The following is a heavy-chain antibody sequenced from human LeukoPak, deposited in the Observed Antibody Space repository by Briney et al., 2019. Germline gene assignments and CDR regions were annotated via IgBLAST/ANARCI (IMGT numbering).Heavy chain of an antibody. CDR2: ISAYNGNT. Sequence: ASVKVSCKPSGYTFTGYGISWVQQAPGQGLEWMGWISAYNGNTNYAQKHQGRVTLTTDTSTSTAYMELRSLRPDDTAVYYCGRDRFGGWGFTVTTQTFDPGGEGTLVTVSS. V-gene: IGHV1-18*01. J-gene: IGHJ5*02. D-gene: IGHD3-10*01. CDR1: GYTFTGYG. CDR3: GRDRFGGWGFTVTTQTFDP.